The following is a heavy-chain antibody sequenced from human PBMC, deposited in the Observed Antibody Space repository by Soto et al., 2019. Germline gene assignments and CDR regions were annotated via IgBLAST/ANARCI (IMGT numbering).Heavy chain of an antibody. J-gene: IGHJ6*02. Sequence: SETLSLTCTVSGGSISSYYWSWIRQPPGKGLEWIGYIYYSGSTNYNPSLKSRVTISVDTSKNQFSLKLSSVTAADTAVYYCARGTAYFDWLGSGMDVWGQGTTVTVS. CDR3: ARGTAYFDWLGSGMDV. D-gene: IGHD3-9*01. V-gene: IGHV4-59*01. CDR1: GGSISSYY. CDR2: IYYSGST.